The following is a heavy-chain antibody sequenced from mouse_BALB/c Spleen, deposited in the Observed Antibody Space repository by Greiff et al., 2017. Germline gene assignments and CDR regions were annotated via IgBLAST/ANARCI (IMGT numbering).Heavy chain of an antibody. CDR2: INPSNGRT. Sequence: QVQLQQPGAELVKPGASVKLSCKASGYTFTSYWMHWVKQRPGQGLEWIGEINPSNGRTNYNEKFKSKATLTVDKSSSTAYMQLSSLTSEDSAVYYCARPSTMITDYFDYWGQGTTLTVSS. CDR1: GYTFTSYW. D-gene: IGHD2-4*01. J-gene: IGHJ2*01. V-gene: IGHV1S81*02. CDR3: ARPSTMITDYFDY.